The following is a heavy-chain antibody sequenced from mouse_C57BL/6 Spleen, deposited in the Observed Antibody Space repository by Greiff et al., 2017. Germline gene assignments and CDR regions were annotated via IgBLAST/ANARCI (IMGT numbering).Heavy chain of an antibody. CDR1: GYTFTSYW. V-gene: IGHV1-55*01. Sequence: QVQLQQSGAELVKPGASVKMSCKASGYTFTSYWITWVKQRPGQGLEWIGDIYPGSGSTNYNEKFKSKATLTVDTSSSTAYMQLSSLTSEDSAVYYWARGGHYYGSSTWFAYWGQGTLVTVSA. D-gene: IGHD1-1*01. CDR2: IYPGSGST. J-gene: IGHJ3*01. CDR3: ARGGHYYGSSTWFAY.